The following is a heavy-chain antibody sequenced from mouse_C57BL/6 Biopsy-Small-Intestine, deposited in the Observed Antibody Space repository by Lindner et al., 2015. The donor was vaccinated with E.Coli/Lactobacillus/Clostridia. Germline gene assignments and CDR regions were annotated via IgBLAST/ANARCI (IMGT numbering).Heavy chain of an antibody. CDR1: GYTLSSSW. D-gene: IGHD1-3*01. CDR2: IYPGDGDT. CDR3: ARSHSGYYAMDY. V-gene: IGHV1-82*01. Sequence: VQLQESGPELVKPGASVKISCKASGYTLSSSWMNWVKQRPGKGLEWIGRIYPGDGDTNYNGKFKGKATLTADKSSSTAYMQLSSLTSEDSAVYFCARSHSGYYAMDYWGQGTSVTVSS. J-gene: IGHJ4*01.